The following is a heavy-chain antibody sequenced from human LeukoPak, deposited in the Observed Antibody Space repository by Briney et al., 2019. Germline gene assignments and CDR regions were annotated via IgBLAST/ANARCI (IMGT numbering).Heavy chain of an antibody. V-gene: IGHV4-31*03. D-gene: IGHD3-22*01. CDR1: GGSISSGGYY. CDR3: ARVGYYDSSGYWLGFDY. Sequence: SETLSLTCTVSGGSISSGGYYWSWIRQHPGKGLEWIGYIYYSGSTYYNPSLKSRVTISVDTSKNQFSLKLSSVTAADTVVYYCARVGYYDSSGYWLGFDYWGQGTLVTVSS. CDR2: IYYSGST. J-gene: IGHJ4*02.